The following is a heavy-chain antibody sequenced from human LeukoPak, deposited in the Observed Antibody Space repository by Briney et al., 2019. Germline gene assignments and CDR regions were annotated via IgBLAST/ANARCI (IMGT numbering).Heavy chain of an antibody. CDR1: GFMFSSYG. J-gene: IGHJ4*02. CDR2: IWYDGSNK. CDR3: TRDPYGGKGGYFDY. Sequence: GGSLRLSCAASGFMFSSYGIHWVRQAPGKGLEWVAVIWYDGSNKYYADSVKGRFTISRDNSKNTLYLQMNSLTAEDTAVYYCTRDPYGGKGGYFDYWGQGTLVTVSS. D-gene: IGHD4-23*01. V-gene: IGHV3-33*01.